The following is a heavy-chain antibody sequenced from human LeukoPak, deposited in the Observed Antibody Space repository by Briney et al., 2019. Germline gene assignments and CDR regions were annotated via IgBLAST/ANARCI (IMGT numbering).Heavy chain of an antibody. J-gene: IGHJ4*02. CDR1: GGTFSSYA. CDR2: INPILGIA. D-gene: IGHD3-10*01. CDR3: ALGLDGSGSYYYFDY. V-gene: IGHV1-69*04. Sequence: SAKVSCRASGGTFSSYAIIWVRQAPGQGLEWMGRINPILGIANYAQKFQGRVTITADKSTSTAYMELSSLRSEDTAVYYCALGLDGSGSYYYFDYWGQGTLVTVSS.